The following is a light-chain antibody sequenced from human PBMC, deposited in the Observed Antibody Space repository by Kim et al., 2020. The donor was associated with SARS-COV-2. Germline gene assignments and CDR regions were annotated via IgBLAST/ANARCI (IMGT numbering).Light chain of an antibody. V-gene: IGKV3-20*01. CDR2: GAS. Sequence: EIVLTQSPGALSLSPGERATLSCRASQSVSSNYLAWYQQKPGQAPRLLIYGASSRATGIPDRFSGSGSGTDFTLTISRLEPEDFAVYYCQQYCRTGITFGQGTRLEIK. CDR3: QQYCRTGIT. J-gene: IGKJ5*01. CDR1: QSVSSNY.